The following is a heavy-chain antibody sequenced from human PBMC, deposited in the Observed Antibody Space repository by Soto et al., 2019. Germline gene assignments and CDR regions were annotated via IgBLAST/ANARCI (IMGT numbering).Heavy chain of an antibody. V-gene: IGHV3-21*01. CDR1: GFAFSSYS. D-gene: IGHD2-21*02. CDR3: ASLVVVTATL. J-gene: IGHJ4*02. Sequence: GGSLSLSCASAGFAFSSYSMNWVRQATGKGLEWVSSISSSSSYIYYADSVKGRFTIYRDNAKNSLYLQMNSLRAEDTAVYYCASLVVVTATLWGQGTLVTVSS. CDR2: ISSSSSYI.